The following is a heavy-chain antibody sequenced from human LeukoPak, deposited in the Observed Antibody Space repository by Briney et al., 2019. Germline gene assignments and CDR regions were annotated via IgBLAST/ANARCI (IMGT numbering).Heavy chain of an antibody. CDR1: GASVSDGNYY. D-gene: IGHD5-18*01. CDR2: MFYSEST. CDR3: ARGARGYSYGPYDY. J-gene: IGHJ4*02. V-gene: IGHV4-61*01. Sequence: SETLSLTCSVSGASVSDGNYYWSWIRQPPGKGLEWIGYMFYSESTKYNPSLKSRVTISVDKSKNQFSLHMSSVTAADTAVYYCARGARGYSYGPYDYWGQGTLVTVSS.